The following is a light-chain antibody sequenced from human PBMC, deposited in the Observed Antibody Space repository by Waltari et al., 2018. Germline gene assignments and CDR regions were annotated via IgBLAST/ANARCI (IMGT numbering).Light chain of an antibody. CDR2: GTS. CDR1: QSISSSY. V-gene: IGKV3-20*01. CDR3: QQYDTLPWT. J-gene: IGKJ1*01. Sequence: EIVLTQSPGTLSLSPGARATLPCRASQSISSSYLAWYQQKPGQSPRLLIYGTSSRATGIPDRFSGSGSGTDFTLTISRLEPEDFAVYHCQQYDTLPWTFGQGTKVEIK.